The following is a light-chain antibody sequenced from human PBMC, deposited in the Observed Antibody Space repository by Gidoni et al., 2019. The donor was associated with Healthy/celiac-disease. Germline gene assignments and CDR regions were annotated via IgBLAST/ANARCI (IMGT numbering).Light chain of an antibody. CDR3: QQYYSTPLT. Sequence: DIAMTQSPDSLAVSLGERATINCKSSQSVLYSSNNKNYLAWYQQKPGQPPKLLIYWASTRESGVPARFSGSGSGTDFTLTISILQAEDVAVYYCQQYYSTPLTFGRGTKVEIK. V-gene: IGKV4-1*01. J-gene: IGKJ1*01. CDR2: WAS. CDR1: QSVLYSSNNKNY.